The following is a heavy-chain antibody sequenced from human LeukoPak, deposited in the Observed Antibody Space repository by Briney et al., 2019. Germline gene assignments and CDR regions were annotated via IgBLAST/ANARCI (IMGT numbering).Heavy chain of an antibody. V-gene: IGHV1-2*02. D-gene: IGHD5-24*01. CDR1: GYTFTGYY. CDR2: INPNSGGT. CDR3: ARDLKRFRGFDP. Sequence: ASVKVSCKASGYTFTGYYMHWVRQAPGQGLEWMGWINPNSGGTNYAQKFQGRVTMTRDTSISTAYMELSRLRSDDTAAYYCARDLKRFRGFDPWGQGTLVTVSS. J-gene: IGHJ5*02.